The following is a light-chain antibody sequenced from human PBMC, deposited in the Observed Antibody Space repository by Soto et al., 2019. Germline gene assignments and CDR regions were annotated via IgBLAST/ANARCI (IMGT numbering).Light chain of an antibody. V-gene: IGKV3-11*01. CDR1: QNISNY. CDR3: QQRSNWPRT. Sequence: IVLTQSPDTLSLSAVXRXXLXXXASQNISNYLIWYQQKPGQAPRLLIYDVSNRATGIPARFGGSGSGTDFTLTISSLEPEDFAVYYCQQRSNWPRTFGQGTKVDIK. J-gene: IGKJ1*01. CDR2: DVS.